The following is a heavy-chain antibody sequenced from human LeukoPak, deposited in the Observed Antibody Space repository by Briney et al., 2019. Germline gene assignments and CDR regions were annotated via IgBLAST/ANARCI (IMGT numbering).Heavy chain of an antibody. Sequence: GGSLRLSCAASGFTFSSYSMNWVRQAPGKGLEWVSSISSSSSYIYYADSVKGRFTISRDNAKNSLYLQMNSLRAEDTAVYYCARAGYSSSWFPDYYGMDVWGQGTTVTVSS. J-gene: IGHJ6*02. CDR1: GFTFSSYS. V-gene: IGHV3-21*01. CDR3: ARAGYSSSWFPDYYGMDV. CDR2: ISSSSSYI. D-gene: IGHD6-13*01.